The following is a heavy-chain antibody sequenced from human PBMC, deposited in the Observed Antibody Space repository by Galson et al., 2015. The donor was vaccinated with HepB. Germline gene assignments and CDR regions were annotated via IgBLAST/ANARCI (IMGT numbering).Heavy chain of an antibody. CDR2: ISGSRNTK. CDR1: GFAFSSYS. CDR3: ARVLEYGGNSNDAFDI. D-gene: IGHD4-23*01. Sequence: SLRLSCAASGFAFSSYSMNWVRQAPGKGLEWVSYISGSRNTKYYADSVKGRFTISRDLAKNSMYLQMNSLRDDDTAVYYCARVLEYGGNSNDAFDIWGQGTMVIVSS. J-gene: IGHJ3*02. V-gene: IGHV3-48*02.